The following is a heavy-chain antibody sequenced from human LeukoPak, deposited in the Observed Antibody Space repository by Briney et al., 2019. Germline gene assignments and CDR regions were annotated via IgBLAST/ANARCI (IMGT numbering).Heavy chain of an antibody. V-gene: IGHV3-23*01. D-gene: IGHD2-21*02. CDR2: ISGTGGNT. CDR1: GFVFSDYA. J-gene: IGHJ4*02. CDR3: AKDAFVVVTEFDS. Sequence: GGSLRLSCAASGFVFSDYAMSWVRQAPGKGLEWVAAISGTGGNTYYVDSVKGRFTISRDNSKHTLYLQINSLTAEDTALYYCAKDAFVVVTEFDSWGQGTLVTVSS.